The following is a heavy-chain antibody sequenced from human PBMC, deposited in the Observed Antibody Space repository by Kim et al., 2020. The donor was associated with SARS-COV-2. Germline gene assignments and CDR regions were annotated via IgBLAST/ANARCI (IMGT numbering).Heavy chain of an antibody. CDR3: AKDIQCYYVSERNDFDF. V-gene: IGHV3-9*01. CDR1: GFTFGNYA. J-gene: IGHJ3*01. CDR2: ISWNSGSI. Sequence: GGSLRLSCAASGFTFGNYAMHWVRQAPGKGLEWVSCISWNSGSIGYEGSVQGRFTISRDNAKNSLYLQMNSLRAEDTYLYYSAKDIQCYYVSERNDFDF. D-gene: IGHD3-10*01.